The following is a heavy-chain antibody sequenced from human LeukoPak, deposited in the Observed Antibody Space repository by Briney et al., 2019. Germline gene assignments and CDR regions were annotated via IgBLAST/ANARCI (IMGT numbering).Heavy chain of an antibody. CDR1: GFNYSSYT. CDR3: ARGSFDI. CDR2: ISASRGIT. Sequence: GGSLRLSCAAPGFNYSSYTMNWVRQAPGMGLEWLSYISASRGITYYADSVKGRFTISRDNAKNSLYLQMNSLRAEDTAVYYCARGSFDIWGQGTMVTVSS. V-gene: IGHV3-48*04. J-gene: IGHJ3*02.